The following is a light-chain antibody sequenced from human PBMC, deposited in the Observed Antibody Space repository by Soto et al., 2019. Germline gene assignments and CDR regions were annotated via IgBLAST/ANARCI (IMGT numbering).Light chain of an antibody. Sequence: QYVLTQPPSVSGAPGQRVTISCTGSSSNIGAYYAVHWYQQLPGTAPKLLIYGNSNRPSGVPDRFSGSKSGTSASLAITGLQAEDEADYYCQSYDSSLGGSVFGGGTKLTVL. CDR2: GNS. CDR3: QSYDSSLGGSV. CDR1: SSNIGAYYA. J-gene: IGLJ3*02. V-gene: IGLV1-40*01.